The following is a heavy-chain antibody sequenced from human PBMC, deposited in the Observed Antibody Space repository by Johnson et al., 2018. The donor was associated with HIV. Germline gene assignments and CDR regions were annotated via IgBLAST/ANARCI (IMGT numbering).Heavy chain of an antibody. CDR2: ISGSGTTI. Sequence: VQLVESGGGVVRPGGSLRLSCAASGFTFDDYGMSWVRQAPGKGLEWVSGISGSGTTIYYADSVKGRFTISRDNAKNSLYLQMNSLRAEDTAVYYCARYSSSSRDTFDIWGQGTMVTVSS. D-gene: IGHD6-13*01. CDR1: GFTFDDYG. V-gene: IGHV3-20*04. CDR3: ARYSSSSRDTFDI. J-gene: IGHJ3*02.